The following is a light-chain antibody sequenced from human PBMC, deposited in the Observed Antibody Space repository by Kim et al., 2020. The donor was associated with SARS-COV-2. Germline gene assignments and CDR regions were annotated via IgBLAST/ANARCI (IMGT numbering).Light chain of an antibody. CDR2: GVS. V-gene: IGLV2-14*03. CDR1: SSDVGGYNY. J-gene: IGLJ3*02. Sequence: QSALTQPASVSGSPGQSITISCTGTSSDVGGYNYVSWYQQHPGKAPELMIYGVSKRPSGVSNRFSGSKSDNTASLTISGLQAEDEADYYCISFTDASTWVFGGGTKVTVL. CDR3: ISFTDASTWV.